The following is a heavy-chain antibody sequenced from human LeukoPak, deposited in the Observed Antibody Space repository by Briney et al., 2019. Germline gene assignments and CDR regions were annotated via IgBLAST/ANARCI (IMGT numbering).Heavy chain of an antibody. Sequence: PSETLSLTCTVSGGXISSYYCSWIRQPPGKGLEWIGYIYYSGSTNYNPSLKSRVTISVDTSKNQFSLKLSSVTAADTAVYYCARGLSSARSSRWFDPWGQGTLVTVSS. CDR2: IYYSGST. D-gene: IGHD3-16*01. V-gene: IGHV4-59*08. CDR3: ARGLSSARSSRWFDP. CDR1: GGXISSYY. J-gene: IGHJ5*02.